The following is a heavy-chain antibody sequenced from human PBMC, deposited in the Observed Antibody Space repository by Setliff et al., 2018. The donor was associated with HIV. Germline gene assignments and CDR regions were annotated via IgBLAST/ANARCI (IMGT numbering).Heavy chain of an antibody. J-gene: IGHJ4*01. CDR1: GASISSGDYS. V-gene: IGHV4-30-2*01. D-gene: IGHD3-10*01. Sequence: PSETLSLTCAISGASISSGDYSWSWIRQPPGRDLEWIGYFYHSGNTYYSPSLHSRVTLSVDKSKNEFYLCLASVTAADTAVYYCARDRGEKGYFDSWGHGALVTVSS. CDR3: ARDRGEKGYFDS. CDR2: FYHSGNT.